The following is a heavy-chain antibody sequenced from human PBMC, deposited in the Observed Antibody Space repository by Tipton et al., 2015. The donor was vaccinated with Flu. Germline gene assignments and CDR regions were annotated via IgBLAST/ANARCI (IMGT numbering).Heavy chain of an antibody. CDR2: ISYSGIT. CDR1: GDSITGYF. J-gene: IGHJ4*02. CDR3: ARGPVGDYDASALSINGFFDY. D-gene: IGHD4/OR15-4a*01. Sequence: GLVKPSETLSLTCSVSGDSITGYFWNWIRQTPGRGLEWIGYISYSGITNYSPSLTSRVTISLDTSKNHFSLTLSSVTAADTAVYYCARGPVGDYDASALSINGFFDYWGQGTLLTVSS. V-gene: IGHV4-59*01.